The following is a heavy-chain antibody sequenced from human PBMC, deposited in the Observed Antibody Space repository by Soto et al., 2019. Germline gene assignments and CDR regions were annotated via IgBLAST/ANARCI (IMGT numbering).Heavy chain of an antibody. CDR1: GYTFTSYD. J-gene: IGHJ5*02. V-gene: IGHV1-8*01. Sequence: GASVKVSCKASGYTFTSYDINWVRQATGQGLEWMGWMNPNSGNTGYAQKFQGRVTMTRNTSIGTAYMELSSLSSEDTAVYYCARRGLRSLNWFDPWGQGTLVTVSS. CDR3: ARRGLRSLNWFDP. CDR2: MNPNSGNT. D-gene: IGHD5-12*01.